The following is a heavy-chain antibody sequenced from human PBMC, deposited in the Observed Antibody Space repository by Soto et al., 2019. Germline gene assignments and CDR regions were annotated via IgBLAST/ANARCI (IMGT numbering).Heavy chain of an antibody. Sequence: GASVKVSCKASGYTFTNFHSTWVRQAPGQGLEWMGWISAYNGEIDYAQTLQDRVTMTTDTSASTAYMELRSLRSDDTAVYYCARPTAVSGTYYRAFDIWGQGTMVTVSS. D-gene: IGHD3-10*01. CDR2: ISAYNGEI. CDR1: GYTFTNFH. V-gene: IGHV1-18*01. J-gene: IGHJ3*02. CDR3: ARPTAVSGTYYRAFDI.